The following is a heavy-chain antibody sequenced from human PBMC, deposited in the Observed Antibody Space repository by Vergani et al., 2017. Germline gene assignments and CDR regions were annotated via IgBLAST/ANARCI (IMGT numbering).Heavy chain of an antibody. V-gene: IGHV1-58*02. Sequence: QLVQSGAEVKKPGASVKVSCKASGYTFTGYYMHWVRQARGQRLEWIGWIVVGSGNTNYAQKFQERVTITSDMSTSTAYMELSSLRSEDTAVYYCAATGYSSGWYLYYGMDVWGQGTTVTVSS. CDR1: GYTFTGYY. J-gene: IGHJ6*02. D-gene: IGHD6-19*01. CDR2: IVVGSGNT. CDR3: AATGYSSGWYLYYGMDV.